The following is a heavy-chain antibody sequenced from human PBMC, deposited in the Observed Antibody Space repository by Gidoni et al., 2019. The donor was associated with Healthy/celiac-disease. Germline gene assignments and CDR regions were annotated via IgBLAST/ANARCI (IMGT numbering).Heavy chain of an antibody. V-gene: IGHV4-30-4*01. CDR2: IYYSGST. CDR3: ARREETYGSGNTIIAFDI. CDR1: GGSIRSGDYY. Sequence: QVQLQESGPGLVKPSQTLSLTCTVSGGSIRSGDYYWSWIRQPPGKGLEWIGYIYYSGSTYYNPSLKSRVTISVDTSKNQFSLKLSSVTAADTAVYYCARREETYGSGNTIIAFDIWGQGTMVTVSS. D-gene: IGHD3-10*01. J-gene: IGHJ3*02.